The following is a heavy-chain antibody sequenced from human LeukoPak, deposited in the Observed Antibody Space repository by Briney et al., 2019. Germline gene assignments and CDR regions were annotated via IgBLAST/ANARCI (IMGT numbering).Heavy chain of an antibody. D-gene: IGHD6-19*01. J-gene: IGHJ4*02. CDR3: ARDGAVAGIENDY. V-gene: IGHV3-48*03. CDR2: ISSSGTGT. Sequence: PGGSLRLSCGASGFRFSSYEMKWVRQAPGKGLEGVSYISSSGTGTLYADSVKGRVIISRENAKNSVYVQMNRLRAEDTAVYYCARDGAVAGIENDYWGQGTLVTVSS. CDR1: GFRFSSYE.